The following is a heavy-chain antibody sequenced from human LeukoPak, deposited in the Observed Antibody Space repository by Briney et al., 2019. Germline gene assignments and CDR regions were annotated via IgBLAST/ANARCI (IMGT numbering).Heavy chain of an antibody. CDR1: GFTFSNAW. Sequence: GGSLRLSCAASGFTFSNAWMSWVRQAPGKGLEWVGRTRNKANSYTTEYAASVKGRFTISRDDSKNSLYLQMNSLKTEDTAVYYCARDLSGSYSNYWGQGTLVTVSS. CDR2: TRNKANSYTT. D-gene: IGHD1-26*01. V-gene: IGHV3-72*01. J-gene: IGHJ4*02. CDR3: ARDLSGSYSNY.